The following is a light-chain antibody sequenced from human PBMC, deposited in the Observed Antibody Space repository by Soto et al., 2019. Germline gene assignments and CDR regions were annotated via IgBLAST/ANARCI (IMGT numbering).Light chain of an antibody. CDR2: DAS. J-gene: IGKJ3*01. CDR1: QSISSW. CDR3: QQYNDLPR. V-gene: IGKV1-5*01. Sequence: DIQMTQSPSTLSASVGDRVTITCRASQSISSWLAWYQQKPGKAPKLLIYDASSLESGVPSRFSGSGSGTEFTLTISSLQSEDFAVYYCQQYNDLPRFGPGTKVDIK.